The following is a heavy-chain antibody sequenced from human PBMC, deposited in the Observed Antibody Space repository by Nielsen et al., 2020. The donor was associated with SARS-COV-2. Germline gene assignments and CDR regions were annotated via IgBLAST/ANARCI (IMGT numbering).Heavy chain of an antibody. D-gene: IGHD3-3*01. V-gene: IGHV3-11*03. J-gene: IGHJ6*02. CDR3: ARSKSGRDFWSGYYPYYYYGMDV. CDR2: ISSSSSYT. Sequence: WIRQPPGKGLEWVSYISSSSSYTNYADSVKGRFTISRDNAKNSLYLQMNSLRAEDTAVYYCARSKSGRDFWSGYYPYYYYGMDVWGQGTTVTVSS.